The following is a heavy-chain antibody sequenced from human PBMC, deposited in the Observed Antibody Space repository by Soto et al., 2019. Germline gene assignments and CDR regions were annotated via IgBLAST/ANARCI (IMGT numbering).Heavy chain of an antibody. D-gene: IGHD6-13*01. CDR2: IIPIFGTA. CDR3: ARAQYSSSWEGRVNFDY. J-gene: IGHJ4*02. V-gene: IGHV1-69*06. Sequence: SVKVSCKASGGTFSSYAISWVRQAPGQGLEWMGGIIPIFGTANYAQKFQGRVTITADKSMSTAYMELSSLRSEDTAVYYCARAQYSSSWEGRVNFDYWGQGTLVTVSS. CDR1: GGTFSSYA.